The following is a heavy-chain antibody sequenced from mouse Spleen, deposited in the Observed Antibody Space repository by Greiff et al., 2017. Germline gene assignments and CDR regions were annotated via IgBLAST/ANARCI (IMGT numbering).Heavy chain of an antibody. V-gene: IGHV1-66*01. Sequence: VQLQQSGPELVKPGASVKISCKASGYSFTSYYIHWVKQRPGQGLEWIGWIYPGSGNTKYNEKFKGKATLTADTSSSTAYMQLSSLTSEDSAVYYCASPFYYGNYYFDVWGAGTTVTVSS. CDR2: IYPGSGNT. CDR3: ASPFYYGNYYFDV. J-gene: IGHJ1*01. D-gene: IGHD2-1*01. CDR1: GYSFTSYY.